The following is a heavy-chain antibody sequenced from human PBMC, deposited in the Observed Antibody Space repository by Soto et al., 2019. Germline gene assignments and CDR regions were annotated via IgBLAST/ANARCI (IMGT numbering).Heavy chain of an antibody. CDR3: ARDYDRIVGADYYYGMDV. D-gene: IGHD1-26*01. CDR2: ISYDGSNK. V-gene: IGHV3-30-3*01. J-gene: IGHJ6*02. CDR1: GFTFSSYA. Sequence: GGSLRLSCAASGFTFSSYAMHWVRQAPGKGLEWVAVISYDGSNKYYADSVKGRFTISRDNSKNTLYLQMNSLRAEDTAVYYCARDYDRIVGADYYYGMDVWGQGTTVTVSS.